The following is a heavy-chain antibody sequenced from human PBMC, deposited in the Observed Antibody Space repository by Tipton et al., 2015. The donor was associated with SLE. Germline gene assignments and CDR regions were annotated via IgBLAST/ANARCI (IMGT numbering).Heavy chain of an antibody. V-gene: IGHV4-61*08. D-gene: IGHD1-7*01. CDR1: GDSISNVGYY. J-gene: IGHJ4*02. CDR2: SYPNRNT. Sequence: TLSLTCTVSGDSISNVGYYWSWIRQPPGKGLEWIGYSYPNRNTNYNPSLKSRLTISVDTSKNQFSLRLTSVTAADTAIYYCARHDPHNWNYWFYFDHWGQGTLVTVST. CDR3: ARHDPHNWNYWFYFDH.